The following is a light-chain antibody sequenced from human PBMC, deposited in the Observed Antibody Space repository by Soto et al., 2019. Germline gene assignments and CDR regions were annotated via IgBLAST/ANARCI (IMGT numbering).Light chain of an antibody. CDR1: QSISSY. CDR2: AAS. V-gene: IGKV1-39*01. J-gene: IGKJ1*01. Sequence: DIQMPQSPSSLSASVGDRVTITCRASQSISSYLHWYQQKPGKAHKLLIYAASSLQSGVPSRFSGSRSGTDFTLTFSSLQPEDFATYYGRQRYKTPLTVGQGAKSEIQ. CDR3: RQRYKTPLT.